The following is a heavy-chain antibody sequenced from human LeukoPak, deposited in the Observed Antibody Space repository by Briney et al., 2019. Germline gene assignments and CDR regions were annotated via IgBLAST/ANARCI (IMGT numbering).Heavy chain of an antibody. CDR1: GYTFTGYY. CDR2: INPSGGST. D-gene: IGHD6-13*01. CDR3: ARDSGYSSSWYYFDY. J-gene: IGHJ4*02. Sequence: ASVKVSCKASGYTFTGYYMHWVRQAPGQGLEWMGIINPSGGSTSYAQKFQGRVTMTRDMSTSTVYMELSSLRSEDTAVYYCARDSGYSSSWYYFDYWGQGTLVTVSS. V-gene: IGHV1-46*01.